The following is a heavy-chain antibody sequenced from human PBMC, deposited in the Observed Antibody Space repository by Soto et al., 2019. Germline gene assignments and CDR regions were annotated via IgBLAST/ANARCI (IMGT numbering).Heavy chain of an antibody. D-gene: IGHD3-16*01. J-gene: IGHJ4*02. Sequence: GGSLRLSCASSGFTFSSYSMNWVRQAPGKGLEWVSSISSSSSYIYYADSVKGRFTISRDNAKNSLYLQMNSLRAEDTAVYYCARDLANRPGEALWGQGTLVTVSS. CDR1: GFTFSSYS. CDR2: ISSSSSYI. V-gene: IGHV3-21*01. CDR3: ARDLANRPGEAL.